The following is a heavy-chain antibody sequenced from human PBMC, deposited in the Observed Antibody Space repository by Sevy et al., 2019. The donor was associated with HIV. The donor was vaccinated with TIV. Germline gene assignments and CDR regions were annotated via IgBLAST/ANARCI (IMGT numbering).Heavy chain of an antibody. J-gene: IGHJ4*02. Sequence: SETLSLTCTVSGGSISSSSYYWGWIRQPAGKWLEWIGSIYYSGSTYYNPSLKSRVTISVDTSKNQFSLKLSSVTAADTAVYYCARQGAVAVRFDYWGQGTLVTVSS. CDR1: GGSISSSSYY. CDR3: ARQGAVAVRFDY. D-gene: IGHD6-19*01. V-gene: IGHV4-39*01. CDR2: IYYSGST.